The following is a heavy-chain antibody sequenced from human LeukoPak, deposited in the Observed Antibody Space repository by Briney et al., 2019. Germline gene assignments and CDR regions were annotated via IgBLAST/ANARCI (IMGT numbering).Heavy chain of an antibody. J-gene: IGHJ6*03. Sequence: SETLSLTCAVYGGSFSGYYWSWIRQPPGKGLEWIGEINHSGSTNYNPSLKSRVTISVDTSKNQFPLKLSSVTAADTAVYYCASPRASSSWYVNYYYMDVWGKGTTVTISS. CDR2: INHSGST. D-gene: IGHD6-13*01. CDR3: ASPRASSSWYVNYYYMDV. CDR1: GGSFSGYY. V-gene: IGHV4-34*01.